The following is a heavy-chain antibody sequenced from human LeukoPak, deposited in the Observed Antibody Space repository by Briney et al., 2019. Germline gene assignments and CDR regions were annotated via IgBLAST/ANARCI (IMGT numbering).Heavy chain of an antibody. D-gene: IGHD4-17*01. CDR3: AREDYGDYVVDY. Sequence: GGSLRLSCAASGLTFSSYGMHWVRQAPGKGLEWVAVISYDGSNKYYADSVKGRFTISRDNAKNSLYLQMNSLRAEDTAVYYCAREDYGDYVVDYWGQGTLVTVSS. CDR1: GLTFSSYG. CDR2: ISYDGSNK. V-gene: IGHV3-30*03. J-gene: IGHJ4*02.